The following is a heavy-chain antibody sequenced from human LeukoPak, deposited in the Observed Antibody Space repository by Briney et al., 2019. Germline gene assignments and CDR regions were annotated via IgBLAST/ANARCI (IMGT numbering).Heavy chain of an antibody. J-gene: IGHJ3*02. CDR3: ARDRHTAMVSFAAFDI. D-gene: IGHD5-18*01. CDR2: INPNSGGT. V-gene: IGHV1-2*02. CDR1: GSTFSGYY. Sequence: GASVKVSCKASGSTFSGYYIHWVRQAPGQGLEWMGWINPNSGGTNSAQKFQARVTMTRDTSINTAYMELSRLRSDDTAVYYCARDRHTAMVSFAAFDIWGQGTMVTVSS.